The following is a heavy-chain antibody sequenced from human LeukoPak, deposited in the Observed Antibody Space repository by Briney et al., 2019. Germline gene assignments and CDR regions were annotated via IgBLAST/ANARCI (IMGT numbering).Heavy chain of an antibody. Sequence: SETLSLTCNVSGDSISSDGYYWSWLRQPPGKGLEWIGHIYHSGSTYYNPSLKSRVTISVDRSKNQFSLKLSSVTAADTAVYYCARVGTEITFGGVIDPYYFDYWGQGTLVTVSS. J-gene: IGHJ4*02. V-gene: IGHV4-30-2*01. CDR3: ARVGTEITFGGVIDPYYFDY. D-gene: IGHD3-16*02. CDR2: IYHSGST. CDR1: GDSISSDGYY.